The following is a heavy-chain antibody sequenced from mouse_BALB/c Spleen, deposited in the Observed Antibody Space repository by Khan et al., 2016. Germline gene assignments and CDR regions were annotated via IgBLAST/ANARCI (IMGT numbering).Heavy chain of an antibody. Sequence: EVELVESGGGFVQPGGSLELSCAASGFTFTTYAMSWVRQTPDKRLELVATINSDGSSTYYADTVKGRFTISRDNAKNTLYLQMRRLKSEDAAMYYCARVRRTMDYWGRGTSVTVTS. CDR1: GFTFTTYA. CDR3: ARVRRTMDY. CDR2: INSDGSST. J-gene: IGHJ4*01. D-gene: IGHD1-2*01. V-gene: IGHV5-6-3*01.